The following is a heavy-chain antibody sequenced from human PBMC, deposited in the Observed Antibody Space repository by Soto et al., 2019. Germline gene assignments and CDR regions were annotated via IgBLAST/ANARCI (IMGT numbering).Heavy chain of an antibody. J-gene: IGHJ5*02. D-gene: IGHD3-10*01. Sequence: SGPTLVNPTQTLTLTCTFSGFSLKSSGVGVAWIRQPPGKALEWLAPVYLSDERRYSPSLKNRFPISRGSSKDQAALTVTYTDPRNTSTYYCALMEYYFAAATYYNVSWFDPWGQGILVTGSS. CDR1: GFSLKSSGVG. CDR2: VYLSDER. CDR3: ALMEYYFAAATYYNVSWFDP. V-gene: IGHV2-5*01.